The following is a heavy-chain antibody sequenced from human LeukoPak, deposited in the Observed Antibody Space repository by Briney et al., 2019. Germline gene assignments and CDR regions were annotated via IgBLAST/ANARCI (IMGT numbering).Heavy chain of an antibody. D-gene: IGHD6-13*01. CDR2: IYYSGST. CDR1: GGSVSSSSYY. J-gene: IGHJ4*02. CDR3: ARGRPAAGQNFFDY. V-gene: IGHV4-39*01. Sequence: TSETLSLNCTFSGGSVSSSSYYWDWIRQPPGKGLEWIGSIYYSGSTYYNPSLKSRVTISVDTSKNQFSLKVSSVSAADTAVYYCARGRPAAGQNFFDYWGQGTLVTVSS.